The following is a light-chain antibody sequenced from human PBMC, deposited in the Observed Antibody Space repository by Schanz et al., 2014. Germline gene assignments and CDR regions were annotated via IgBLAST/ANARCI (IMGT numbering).Light chain of an antibody. CDR2: DVN. Sequence: QSALTQPASVSGSPGQSITISCTGTSSDVGGYNYVSWYQQHPGKAPKLMIYDVNNRPSGVSNRFSGSKSGNTASLTISGLQAEDEADYYCTSYTSSNSYVLGTGTKLTVL. CDR3: TSYTSSNSYV. CDR1: SSDVGGYNY. V-gene: IGLV2-14*03. J-gene: IGLJ1*01.